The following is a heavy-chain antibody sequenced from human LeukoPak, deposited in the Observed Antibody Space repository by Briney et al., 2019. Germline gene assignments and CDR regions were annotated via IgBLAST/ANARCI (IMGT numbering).Heavy chain of an antibody. CDR2: IYSGGST. D-gene: IGHD1-1*01. CDR3: ARGLVYLTGHFDC. J-gene: IGHJ4*02. Sequence: PGGSLRLSCAASGFTVSSNYMSWVRQAPGKGLEWVSVIYSGGSTYYADSVKGRFTISRDNSKNTLYLQMNSLRAEDTAVYYCARGLVYLTGHFDCWGQGTLVIVSS. CDR1: GFTVSSNY. V-gene: IGHV3-53*01.